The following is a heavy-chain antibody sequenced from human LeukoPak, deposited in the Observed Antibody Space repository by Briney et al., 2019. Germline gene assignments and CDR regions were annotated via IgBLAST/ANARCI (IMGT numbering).Heavy chain of an antibody. J-gene: IGHJ4*02. V-gene: IGHV3-23*01. CDR1: GFTFSSYS. CDR3: AKPRGIFDY. CDR2: ISGSGGST. Sequence: GGSRRLSCAASGFTFSSYSMNWVRQAPGKGLEWVSAISGSGGSTYYADSVKGRFTISRDNSKNTLYLQMNSLRAEDTAVYYCAKPRGIFDYWGQGTLVTVSS. D-gene: IGHD3-16*01.